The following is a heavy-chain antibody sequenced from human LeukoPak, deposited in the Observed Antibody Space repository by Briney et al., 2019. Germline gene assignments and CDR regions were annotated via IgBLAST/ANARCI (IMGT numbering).Heavy chain of an antibody. D-gene: IGHD1-26*01. V-gene: IGHV3-33*01. CDR3: TTDQVRGSYYWTSY. CDR1: GFTFSSYG. Sequence: GGSLRLSCAASGFTFSSYGMHWVRQAPGKGLEWVAVIWYDGSNKYYADSVKGRFTISRDNSKNTLYLQMNSLKTEDTAVYYCTTDQVRGSYYWTSYWGQGTLVTVSS. J-gene: IGHJ4*02. CDR2: IWYDGSNK.